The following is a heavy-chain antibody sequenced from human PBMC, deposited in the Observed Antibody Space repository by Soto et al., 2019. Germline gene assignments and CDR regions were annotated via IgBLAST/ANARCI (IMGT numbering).Heavy chain of an antibody. D-gene: IGHD3-22*01. CDR2: IKSKTDGGTT. CDR3: TTEFDYYDSSGYYYATDY. Sequence: SVSTAWMTWVRQAPGKGLEWVGRIKSKTDGGTTDYAAPVKGRFTISRDDSKDTLYLQMNSLETEDTAVYYCTTEFDYYDSSGYYYATDYWGQGALVTVSS. CDR1: SVSTAW. V-gene: IGHV3-15*07. J-gene: IGHJ4*02.